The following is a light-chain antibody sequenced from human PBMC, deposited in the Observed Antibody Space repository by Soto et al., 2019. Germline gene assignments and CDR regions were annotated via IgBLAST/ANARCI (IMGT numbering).Light chain of an antibody. CDR2: GAS. CDR1: QDVSSY. J-gene: IGKJ1*01. V-gene: IGKV1-8*01. CDR3: QQYHSYPRT. Sequence: AIRMTQSPSSFSASTGDRVTIPCRASQDVSSYLAWYQQKPGKAPKVLIYGASTLQSGVPPRFSGSGSGTDFNFPISRLQPEDFATYYCQQYHSYPRTFGQGTKVEIK.